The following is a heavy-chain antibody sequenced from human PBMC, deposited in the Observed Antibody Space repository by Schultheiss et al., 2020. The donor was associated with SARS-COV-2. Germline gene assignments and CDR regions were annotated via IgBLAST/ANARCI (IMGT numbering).Heavy chain of an antibody. D-gene: IGHD2-2*01. CDR3: AFSGYCSSTSCRGYMDV. CDR1: GGTFSSYA. V-gene: IGHV1-69*13. J-gene: IGHJ6*03. Sequence: SVKVSCKASGGTFSSYAISWVRQAPGQGLEWMGGIIPIFGTANYAQKFQGRVTITADESTSTAYMELSSLRSEDTAVYYCAFSGYCSSTSCRGYMDVWGKGTTVTVSS. CDR2: IIPIFGTA.